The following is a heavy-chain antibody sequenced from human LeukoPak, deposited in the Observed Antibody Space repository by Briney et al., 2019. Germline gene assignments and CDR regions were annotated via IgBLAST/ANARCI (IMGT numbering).Heavy chain of an antibody. CDR2: IYYSGKT. CDR3: ARLALKSGDHPV. Sequence: PSETLSLTCTVSGGSITTSSFYWAWIRQPPGKGLEWIGEIYYSGKTYYNPSFKSRLTISVDTSKNQFSLSLSSLTAADTAVFYCARLALKSGDHPVWGQGSLVIVSS. CDR1: GGSITTSSFY. V-gene: IGHV4-39*01. D-gene: IGHD2-21*01. J-gene: IGHJ4*02.